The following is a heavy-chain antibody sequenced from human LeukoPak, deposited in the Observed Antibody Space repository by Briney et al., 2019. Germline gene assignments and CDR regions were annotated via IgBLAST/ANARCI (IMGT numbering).Heavy chain of an antibody. D-gene: IGHD3-10*01. V-gene: IGHV3-20*04. J-gene: IGHJ4*02. CDR1: GFTFDDFG. CDR2: INWNGGST. Sequence: GGSLRLSCAASGFTFDDFGMNWVRQVPGKGLEWVSTINWNGGSTGYADSVKGRFTISRDNAKNSLYLQMNSLRAEDTALYYCARDRGHTDYWGQGTLVTVSS. CDR3: ARDRGHTDY.